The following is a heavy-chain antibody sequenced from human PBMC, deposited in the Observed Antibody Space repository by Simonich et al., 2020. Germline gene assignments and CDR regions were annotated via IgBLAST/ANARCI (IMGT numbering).Heavy chain of an antibody. J-gene: IGHJ4*02. D-gene: IGHD3-10*01. CDR3: ARTNTMRELDTMVRGVDYFDY. CDR2: ILPVLGTA. CDR1: GGTFSSYA. Sequence: QVQLVQSGAEVKKPGSSVKVSCKASGGTFSSYAISWVRQAPGQGLEWMGGILPVLGTANYAQKFQGRVTIPADKSTSTAYMELSSLRSEDTAVYYCARTNTMRELDTMVRGVDYFDYWGQGTLVTVSS. V-gene: IGHV1-69*06.